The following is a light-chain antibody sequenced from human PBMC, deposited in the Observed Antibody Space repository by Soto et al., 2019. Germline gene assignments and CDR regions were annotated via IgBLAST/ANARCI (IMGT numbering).Light chain of an antibody. CDR2: AAS. CDR1: QGISNY. V-gene: IGKV1-27*01. CDR3: QQYNNGRGT. J-gene: IGKJ1*01. Sequence: EIQMTQSPSSLSASVGDRVTITCRASQGISNYLAWYQQKPGTVPKLLISAASTLQTGVPSRFSGSGSGTEFTLTISSLQSEDFGVYYCQQYNNGRGTFGQGTKVDIK.